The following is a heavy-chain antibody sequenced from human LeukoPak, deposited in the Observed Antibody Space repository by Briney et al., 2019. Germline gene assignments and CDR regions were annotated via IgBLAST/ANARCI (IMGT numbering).Heavy chain of an antibody. CDR2: INSDGSST. CDR1: GFTFSSYG. CDR3: ARTVAAMTSRVSSYYYMDV. J-gene: IGHJ6*03. V-gene: IGHV3-74*01. Sequence: GGSLRLSCAASGFTFSSYGMSWVRQAPGKGLVWVSRINSDGSSTSYADSVKGRFTISRDNAKNSLYLQMNNLRAEDTAVYYCARTVAAMTSRVSSYYYMDVWGKGTTVTVSS. D-gene: IGHD5/OR15-5a*01.